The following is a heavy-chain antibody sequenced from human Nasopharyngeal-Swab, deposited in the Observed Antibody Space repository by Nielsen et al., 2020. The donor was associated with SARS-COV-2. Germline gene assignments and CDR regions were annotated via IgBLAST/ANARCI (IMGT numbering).Heavy chain of an antibody. CDR3: AREEVGPYDFWSGYYSMVDY. J-gene: IGHJ4*02. Sequence: ASGKVSCKASGYTFTSYYMHWVRQAPGQGLEWMGIINPSGGSTSYAQKFQGRVTMTRDTSTSTVYMELSSLRSEDTAVYYCAREEVGPYDFWSGYYSMVDYWGQGTLVTVSS. V-gene: IGHV1-46*01. CDR1: GYTFTSYY. D-gene: IGHD3-3*01. CDR2: INPSGGST.